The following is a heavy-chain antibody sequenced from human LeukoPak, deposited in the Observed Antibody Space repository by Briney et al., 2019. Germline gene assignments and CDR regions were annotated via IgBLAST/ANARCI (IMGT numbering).Heavy chain of an antibody. CDR2: IYYSGST. J-gene: IGHJ3*02. CDR3: ARDPESRVVITTPRGAFDI. CDR1: GGSFSGYY. Sequence: SETLSLTCAVYGGSFSGYYWSWIRQPPGKGLEWIGYIYYSGSTNYNPSLKSRVTISVDTSKNQFSLKLSSVTAADTAVYYCARDPESRVVITTPRGAFDIWGQGTMVTVSS. D-gene: IGHD3-22*01. V-gene: IGHV4-59*01.